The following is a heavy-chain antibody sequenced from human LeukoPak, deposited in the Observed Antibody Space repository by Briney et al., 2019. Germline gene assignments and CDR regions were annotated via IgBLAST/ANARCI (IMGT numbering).Heavy chain of an antibody. J-gene: IGHJ4*02. Sequence: PSETLSLTCTVSGYSISSGYYWGWIRQPPGKGLEWIRSIYHSGSTYYNPSLKSRVTISVDTSKNQVSLKLSSVTAADTAVYYCARVVAAAGMYYFDYRGQGTLVTVSS. CDR3: ARVVAAAGMYYFDY. CDR1: GYSISSGYY. V-gene: IGHV4-38-2*02. D-gene: IGHD6-13*01. CDR2: IYHSGST.